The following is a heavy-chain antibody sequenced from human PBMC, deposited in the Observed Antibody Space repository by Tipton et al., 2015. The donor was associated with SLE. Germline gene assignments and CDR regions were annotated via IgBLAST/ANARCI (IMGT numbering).Heavy chain of an antibody. CDR3: AKDISDTVTPDY. CDR2: IRYDGSNK. CDR1: GFTFSSYG. V-gene: IGHV3-30*02. D-gene: IGHD4-17*01. J-gene: IGHJ4*02. Sequence: GSLRLSCAASGFTFSSYGMHWVRQAPGKGLEWVAFIRYDGSNKYYADSVKGRFTISRDNSKNTLYLQMNSLRAEDTAVYYCAKDISDTVTPDYWGQGTLVTVSS.